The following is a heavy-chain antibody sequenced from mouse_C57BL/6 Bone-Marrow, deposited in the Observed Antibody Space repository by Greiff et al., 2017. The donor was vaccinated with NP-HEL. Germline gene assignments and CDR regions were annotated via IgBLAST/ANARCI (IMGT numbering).Heavy chain of an antibody. Sequence: QVQLQQSGPELVKPGASVKISCKASGYAFSSSWMNWVKQRPGKGLEWIGRIYPGDGDTNYNGKFKGKATLTADKSSSTAYMQLSSLTSEDSAVYFCARWDIRSYYGPRPYWYFDVWGTGTTVTVSS. CDR2: IYPGDGDT. V-gene: IGHV1-82*01. CDR1: GYAFSSSW. CDR3: ARWDIRSYYGPRPYWYFDV. D-gene: IGHD1-1*01. J-gene: IGHJ1*03.